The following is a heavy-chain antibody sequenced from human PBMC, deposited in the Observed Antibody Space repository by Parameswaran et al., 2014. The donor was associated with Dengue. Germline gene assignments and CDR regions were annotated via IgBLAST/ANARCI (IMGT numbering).Heavy chain of an antibody. CDR3: AREGPSTVTTKRWYYYGMDV. J-gene: IGHJ6*02. CDR2: ISSSGSTI. D-gene: IGHD4-17*01. Sequence: WIRQPPGKGLEWVSYISSSGSTIYYADSVKGRFTISRDNAKNSLYLQMNSLRAEDTAVYYCAREGPSTVTTKRWYYYGMDVWGQGTTVTV. V-gene: IGHV3-11*01.